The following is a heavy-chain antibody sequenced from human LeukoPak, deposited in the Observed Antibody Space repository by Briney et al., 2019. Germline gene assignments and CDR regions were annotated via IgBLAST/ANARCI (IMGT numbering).Heavy chain of an antibody. CDR2: IYYSGST. D-gene: IGHD2-2*01. V-gene: IGHV4-59*04. CDR1: GDSINSYY. Sequence: SETLSLTCSVSGDSINSYYWSWIRQPPGKGLEWIGYIYYSGSTYYNPSLKSRVTISVDTSKNQFSLKLSSVTAADTAVYYCARHGGDIVVSPWWYWGQGTLVTVSS. J-gene: IGHJ4*02. CDR3: ARHGGDIVVSPWWY.